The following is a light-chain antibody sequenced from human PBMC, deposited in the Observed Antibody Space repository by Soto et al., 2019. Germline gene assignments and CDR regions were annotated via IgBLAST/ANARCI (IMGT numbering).Light chain of an antibody. CDR1: QSISSW. V-gene: IGKV1-5*03. Sequence: DIQMTQSPSTLSASVGDRVTITCRASQSISSWLAWYQQKPGKAPKLLIYKASSLESGVPSRFSGSGSGTEFSRTISSLQPDDFATYYCQHYNTYSGTFGPGTKVDIK. CDR2: KAS. J-gene: IGKJ3*01. CDR3: QHYNTYSGT.